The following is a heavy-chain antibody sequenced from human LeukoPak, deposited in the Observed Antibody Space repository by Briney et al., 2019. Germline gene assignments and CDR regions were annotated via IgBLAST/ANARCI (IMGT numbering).Heavy chain of an antibody. CDR2: TYYKSKWYN. CDR3: ARLRGDDAFDI. D-gene: IGHD3-10*01. Sequence: SQTLSLTCAISGDSVSSNSAVWNWIRQSPSRGLEWLGRTYYKSKWYNDYAVSVKSRITLNPDTSKNQFSLQLNSVTPEDTAVYYCARLRGDDAFDIWGQGTMVTVSS. CDR1: GDSVSSNSAV. J-gene: IGHJ3*02. V-gene: IGHV6-1*01.